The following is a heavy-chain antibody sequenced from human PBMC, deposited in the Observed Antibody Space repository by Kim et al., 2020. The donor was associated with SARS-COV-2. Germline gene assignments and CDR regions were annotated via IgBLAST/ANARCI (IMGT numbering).Heavy chain of an antibody. D-gene: IGHD6-19*01. CDR3: ARAKQYNAFDI. Sequence: TNYNPSRKSRVTISLDTSKNQFSLKLSSVTAADTAVYYCARAKQYNAFDIWGQGTMVTVSS. V-gene: IGHV4-59*01. J-gene: IGHJ3*02. CDR2: T.